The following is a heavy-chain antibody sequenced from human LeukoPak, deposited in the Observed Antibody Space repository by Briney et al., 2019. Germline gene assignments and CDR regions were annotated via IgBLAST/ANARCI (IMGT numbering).Heavy chain of an antibody. CDR3: ARGPYSSSWSNFDY. J-gene: IGHJ4*02. Sequence: GASVKVSCQASGYMFTAYHIHWVRQAPGQGLEWMGGIIPIFGTANYAQKFQGRVTITADKSTSTAYMELSSLRSEDTAVYYCARGPYSSSWSNFDYWGQGTLVTVSS. CDR1: GYMFTAYH. CDR2: IIPIFGTA. V-gene: IGHV1-69*06. D-gene: IGHD6-13*01.